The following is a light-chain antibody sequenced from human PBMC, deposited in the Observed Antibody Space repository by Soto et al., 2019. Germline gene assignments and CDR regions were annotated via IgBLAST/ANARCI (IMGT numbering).Light chain of an antibody. CDR3: QQYHDWPLT. CDR1: QSVSSN. J-gene: IGKJ4*01. CDR2: DVS. V-gene: IGKV3D-15*01. Sequence: EIVMTQSPATLSVSPGERATLSCRASQSVSSNFAWYQQRPAQAPRLLIYDVSTRATGVPTRFSGSGSGTEFTLTISSLQSEDSEVYYCQQYHDWPLTFGGGTKVDIK.